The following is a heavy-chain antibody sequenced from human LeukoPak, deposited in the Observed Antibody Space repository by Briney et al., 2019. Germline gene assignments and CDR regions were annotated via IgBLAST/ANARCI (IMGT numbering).Heavy chain of an antibody. CDR1: GFTVSSAC. V-gene: IGHV3-23*01. D-gene: IGHD6-6*01. CDR2: ISGTGGTT. J-gene: IGHJ5*02. Sequence: GGSLRLSCAASGFTVSSACMTRVRQAPGKGLEWVSGISGTGGTTYYVDSVKGRFTISRDNSKNTLFLQMNSLRADDTAVYYCAKSSPRPGDRWGQGTLVTVSS. CDR3: AKSSPRPGDR.